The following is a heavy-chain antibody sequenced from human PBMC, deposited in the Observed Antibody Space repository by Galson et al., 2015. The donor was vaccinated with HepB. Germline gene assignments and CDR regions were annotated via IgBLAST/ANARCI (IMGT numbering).Heavy chain of an antibody. CDR1: GFTFSSYA. CDR2: ISGTGGST. V-gene: IGHV3-23*01. CDR3: AKTLANSYYDILSCPDY. D-gene: IGHD3-9*01. Sequence: SLRLSCAASGFTFSSYAMNWVRQAPGKGLEWVSSISGTGGSTFYANSVKGRFTISRDNSKNTVFLQMNNLRAEDTAIYYCAKTLANSYYDILSCPDYRGQGTLVTVSS. J-gene: IGHJ4*02.